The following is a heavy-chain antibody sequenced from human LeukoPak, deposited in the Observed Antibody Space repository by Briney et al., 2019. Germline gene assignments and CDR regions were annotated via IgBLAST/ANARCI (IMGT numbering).Heavy chain of an antibody. CDR1: EFTFSSHA. CDR2: ITSTSSDI. Sequence: GGSLRLSCAASEFTFSSHAMIWVRQAPGKGLEWVSSITSTSSDIFYTDSVKGRFTISRDNAKSSLYLQMNSLRAEDTAVYYCARGRFDYWGQGTLVTVSS. J-gene: IGHJ4*02. V-gene: IGHV3-21*01. CDR3: ARGRFDY.